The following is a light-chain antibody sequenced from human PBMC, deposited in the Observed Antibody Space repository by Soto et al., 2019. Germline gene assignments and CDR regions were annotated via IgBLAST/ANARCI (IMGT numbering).Light chain of an antibody. V-gene: IGKV1-5*03. CDR3: QQYNSYPPWT. J-gene: IGKJ1*01. Sequence: DIQMTQSPSTLSASVGDRVTITCRASQSISSWLAWYQQKPGKAPKLLIYKASSLESGVPSRFSGSGSVTEFTLTISSLQPDDFATYYCQQYNSYPPWTFGQGTKWEIK. CDR2: KAS. CDR1: QSISSW.